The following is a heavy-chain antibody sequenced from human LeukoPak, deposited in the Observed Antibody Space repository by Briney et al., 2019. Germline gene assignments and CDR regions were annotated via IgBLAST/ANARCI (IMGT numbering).Heavy chain of an antibody. CDR3: ARGPSPFNRNYAFDI. CDR1: GGSISSGDYY. V-gene: IGHV4-30-4*08. D-gene: IGHD1-14*01. CDR2: IYYSGST. J-gene: IGHJ3*02. Sequence: TSETLSLTCTVSGGSISSGDYYWSWIRQPPGKGLEWIGYIYYSGSTYYNPSLKSRVTISVDTSKNQFSLKLSSVTAADTAVYYCARGPSPFNRNYAFDIWGQGTMVTVSS.